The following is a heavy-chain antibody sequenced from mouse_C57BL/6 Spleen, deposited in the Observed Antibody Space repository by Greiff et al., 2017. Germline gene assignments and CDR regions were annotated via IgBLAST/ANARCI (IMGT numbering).Heavy chain of an antibody. CDR1: GYTFTSYW. Sequence: QVQLQQSGAELVRPGSSVKLSCKASGYTFTSYWMDWVKQRPGQGLEWIGNIYPSDSETHYNQKFKDKATLTVDKSSSTAYMQLSSLTSEDSAVYYCAVQTAQATEKVLFAYWGQGTLVTVSA. CDR3: AVQTAQATEKVLFAY. V-gene: IGHV1-61*01. J-gene: IGHJ3*01. D-gene: IGHD3-2*02. CDR2: IYPSDSET.